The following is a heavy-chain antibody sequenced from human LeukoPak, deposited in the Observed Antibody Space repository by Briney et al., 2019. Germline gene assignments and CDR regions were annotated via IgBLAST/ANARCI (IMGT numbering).Heavy chain of an antibody. CDR1: GGSISSGGYY. CDR2: ICYSGST. J-gene: IGHJ5*02. Sequence: PSETLSLTCTVSGGSISSGGYYWSWIRQPPGKGLEWIGYICYSGSTNYNPSLKSRVTISVDTSKNQFSLKLSSVTAADTAVYYCARGPHHYDILTGYYGNWFDPWGQGTLVTVSS. CDR3: ARGPHHYDILTGYYGNWFDP. D-gene: IGHD3-9*01. V-gene: IGHV4-61*08.